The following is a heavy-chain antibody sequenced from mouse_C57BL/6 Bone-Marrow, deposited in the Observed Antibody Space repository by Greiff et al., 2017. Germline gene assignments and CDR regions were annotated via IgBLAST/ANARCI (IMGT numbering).Heavy chain of an antibody. CDR1: GYTFTSYW. D-gene: IGHD1-1*01. J-gene: IGHJ4*01. CDR3: ARGDYSSSSYYYAKDY. CDR2: IDPSDSYT. V-gene: IGHV1-69*01. Sequence: QVQLQQPGAELVMPGASVKLSCKASGYTFTSYWMHWVKQRPGQGLEWIGEIDPSDSYTNYNQKFKGKSTLTVAQSSSTAYMQLSSLTSEDSAVYYCARGDYSSSSYYYAKDYWGQGTSVTVSS.